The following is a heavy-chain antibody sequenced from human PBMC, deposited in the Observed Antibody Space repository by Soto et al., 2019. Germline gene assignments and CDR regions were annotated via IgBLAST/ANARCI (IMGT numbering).Heavy chain of an antibody. CDR1: GYTYTSNY. CDR2: INPNSGGT. V-gene: IGHV1-2*04. Sequence: GASVKLSCKDSGYTYTSNYMHWVRQAPRQGLEWMGWINPNSGGTNYAQKFQGWVTMTRDTSISTAYMELSRLRSDDTAVYYCARGGAHYYDSSGLRDYWGQGTLVTVSS. J-gene: IGHJ4*02. CDR3: ARGGAHYYDSSGLRDY. D-gene: IGHD3-22*01.